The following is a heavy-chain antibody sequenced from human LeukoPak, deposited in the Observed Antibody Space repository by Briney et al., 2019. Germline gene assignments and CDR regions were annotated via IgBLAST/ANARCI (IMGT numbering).Heavy chain of an antibody. CDR2: ISYDGSNK. J-gene: IGHJ4*02. CDR3: ASGPGKYRLRY. V-gene: IGHV3-30*04. D-gene: IGHD5-12*01. CDR1: GFTFSSYA. Sequence: GGSLGLSCAASGFTFSSYAMHWVRQAPGKGLEGVAVISYDGSNKYYADSVKGRFTISRDNSKNTLYLQMNSLRAEDTAVYYCASGPGKYRLRYWGQGTLVTVSS.